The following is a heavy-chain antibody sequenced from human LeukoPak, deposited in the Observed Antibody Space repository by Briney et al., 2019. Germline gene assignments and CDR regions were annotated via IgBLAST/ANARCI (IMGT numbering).Heavy chain of an antibody. V-gene: IGHV3-53*01. D-gene: IGHD2-15*01. J-gene: IGHJ4*02. Sequence: GGSLRLSCAASGFTFSNAWMSWVRQTPGKGLEWVSGIYSDGSTYYADSVKGRFTISRDNSKNTLYLQMNSLRAEDTAVYYCARGSYCSGGSCYPLFDYWGQGTLVTVSS. CDR2: IYSDGST. CDR1: GFTFSNAW. CDR3: ARGSYCSGGSCYPLFDY.